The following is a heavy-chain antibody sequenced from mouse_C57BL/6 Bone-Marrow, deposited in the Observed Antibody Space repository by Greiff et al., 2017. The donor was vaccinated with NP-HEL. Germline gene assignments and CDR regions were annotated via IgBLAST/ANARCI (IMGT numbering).Heavy chain of an antibody. J-gene: IGHJ2*01. CDR3: ARGPLYGSLDY. CDR1: GYTFTSYW. Sequence: QVQLQQPGAELVKPGASVKLSCKASGYTFTSYWMPWVKQRPGQGLEWIGMIHPNSGSTNYNEKFKSKATLTVDKSSSTAYMQLSSLTSEDSAVYYCARGPLYGSLDYWGQGTTLTVSS. D-gene: IGHD1-1*01. CDR2: IHPNSGST. V-gene: IGHV1-64*01.